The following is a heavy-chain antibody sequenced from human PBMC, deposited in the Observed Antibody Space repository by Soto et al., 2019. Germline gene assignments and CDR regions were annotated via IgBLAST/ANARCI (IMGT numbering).Heavy chain of an antibody. Sequence: QVQLVQSGAEVKKPGSSVKVSCKASGGTFSSYTISWVRQAPGQGLEWMGRIIPILGIANYAQKFQGRVTITADTSTTTAYIELSSLRSEDTAVYYCARSPSYCSTTSCYQPHYYYYYMDVWGKGTTVTVSS. V-gene: IGHV1-69*02. CDR1: GGTFSSYT. CDR3: ARSPSYCSTTSCYQPHYYYYYMDV. D-gene: IGHD2-2*01. CDR2: IIPILGIA. J-gene: IGHJ6*03.